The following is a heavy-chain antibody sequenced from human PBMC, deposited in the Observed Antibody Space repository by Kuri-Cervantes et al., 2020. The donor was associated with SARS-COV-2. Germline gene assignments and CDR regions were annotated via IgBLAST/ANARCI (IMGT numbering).Heavy chain of an antibody. J-gene: IGHJ6*02. V-gene: IGHV3-13*01. CDR1: GFTFSSYS. CDR3: ARESYYYGMDV. Sequence: GESLKISCAASGFTFSSYSMNWVRQAPGKGLEWVSAIGTAGDTYYPGSVKGRFTISRENAKNSLYLQMNSLRAEDTAVYYCARESYYYGMDVWGQGTTVTVSS. CDR2: IGTAGDT.